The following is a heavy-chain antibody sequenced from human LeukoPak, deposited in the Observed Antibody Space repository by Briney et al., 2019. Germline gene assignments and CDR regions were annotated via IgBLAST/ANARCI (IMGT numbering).Heavy chain of an antibody. Sequence: PSETLSLTCTVSGGSISSYCWSWIRQPPGKGLEWIGYIYYSGSTNYNPSLKSRVTISVDTSKNQFSLKLSSVTAADTAVYYCAGGAHYCSSTSCYGGNFDYWGQGTLVTISS. D-gene: IGHD2-2*01. V-gene: IGHV4-59*01. CDR2: IYYSGST. CDR3: AGGAHYCSSTSCYGGNFDY. J-gene: IGHJ4*02. CDR1: GGSISSYC.